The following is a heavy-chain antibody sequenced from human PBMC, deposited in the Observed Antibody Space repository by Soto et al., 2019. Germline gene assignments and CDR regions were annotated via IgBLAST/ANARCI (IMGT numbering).Heavy chain of an antibody. CDR3: ARELRRTFDY. V-gene: IGHV4-34*01. Sequence: QVQLQQWGAGLLKPSETLSLTCAVYGGSFSGYYWSWIRQPPGKGLEWIGEINHSGSTNYNPSLKSRVTRSVDTSKNQFSLKLSSVTAADTAVYYCARELRRTFDYWGQGTLVTVSS. J-gene: IGHJ4*02. CDR1: GGSFSGYY. CDR2: INHSGST.